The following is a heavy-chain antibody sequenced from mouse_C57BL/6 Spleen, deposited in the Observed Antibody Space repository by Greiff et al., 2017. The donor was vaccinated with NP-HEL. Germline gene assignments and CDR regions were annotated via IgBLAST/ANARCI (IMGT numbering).Heavy chain of an antibody. CDR3: ARGIPGNFDV. V-gene: IGHV5-17*01. D-gene: IGHD5-1-1*01. CDR1: GFTFSDYG. Sequence: EVKLMESGGGLVKPGGSLKLSCAASGFTFSDYGMHWVRQAPEKGLEWVAYISSGSSTIYYADTVKGRFTISRDNAKNTLFLQMTSLRSEDTAIYYCARGIPGNFDVWGTGTPVTVSA. CDR2: ISSGSSTI. J-gene: IGHJ1*03.